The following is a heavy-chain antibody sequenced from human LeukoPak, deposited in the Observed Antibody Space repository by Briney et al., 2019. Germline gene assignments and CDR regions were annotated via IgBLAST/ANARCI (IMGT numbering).Heavy chain of an antibody. CDR3: ARDQTPGDWFDP. Sequence: SETLSLTCTVSGGSISSYYWRWIRQPAGKGLEWIGRIYTSGSTNYNPSLKSRVTMSVDTSKNQFSLKLSSVTAADTAVYYCARDQTPGDWFDPWGQGTLVTVSS. V-gene: IGHV4-4*07. J-gene: IGHJ5*02. CDR1: GGSISSYY. CDR2: IYTSGST. D-gene: IGHD7-27*01.